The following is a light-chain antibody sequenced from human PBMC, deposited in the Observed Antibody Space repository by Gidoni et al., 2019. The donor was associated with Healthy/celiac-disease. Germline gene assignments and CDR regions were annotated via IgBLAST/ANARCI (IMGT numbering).Light chain of an antibody. Sequence: DFQLTQSPSSLSASVGDRVTITCRASQSISSYLNWDQQKPGKAPKLLIYAAASLQSGVPSRLSGSGAGTDFTLTISSLQPEEFATYYCQQSYSTPFTFGPGTKVDIK. V-gene: IGKV1-39*01. CDR2: AAA. CDR3: QQSYSTPFT. CDR1: QSISSY. J-gene: IGKJ3*01.